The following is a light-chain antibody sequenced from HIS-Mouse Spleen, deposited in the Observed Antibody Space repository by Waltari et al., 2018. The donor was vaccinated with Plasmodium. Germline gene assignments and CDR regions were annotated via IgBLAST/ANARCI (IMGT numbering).Light chain of an antibody. J-gene: IGLJ1*01. CDR1: SSHVGSYNL. CDR2: EGS. V-gene: IGLV2-23*01. Sequence: QSALTQTASVSGSPGPSITTSCTGTSSHVGSYNLVSWYQQHTGKAPKLMIYEGSKRPSGVSNRFSGSKSGNTASLTISGLQAEDEADYYCCSYAGSSTYVFGTGTKVTVL. CDR3: CSYAGSSTYV.